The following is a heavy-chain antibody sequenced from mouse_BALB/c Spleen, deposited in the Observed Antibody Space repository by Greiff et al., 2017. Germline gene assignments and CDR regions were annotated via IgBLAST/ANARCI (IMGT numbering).Heavy chain of an antibody. CDR1: GYSITSGYY. CDR3: ASWDFDY. J-gene: IGHJ2*01. D-gene: IGHD4-1*01. V-gene: IGHV3-6*02. Sequence: EVQRVESGPGLVKPSQSLSLTCSVTGYSITSGYYWNWIRQFPGNKLEWMGYISYDGSNNYNPSLKNRISITRDTSKNQFFLKLNSVTTEDTATYYCASWDFDYWGQGTTLTVSS. CDR2: ISYDGSN.